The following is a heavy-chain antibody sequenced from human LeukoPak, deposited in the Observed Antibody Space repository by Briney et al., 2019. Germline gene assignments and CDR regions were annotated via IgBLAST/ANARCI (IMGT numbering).Heavy chain of an antibody. D-gene: IGHD3-22*01. J-gene: IGHJ4*02. CDR1: GFTVSSNY. CDR2: ISSSSSYI. CDR3: ATQPYYYDSSGYY. V-gene: IGHV3-21*01. Sequence: GGSLRLSCAASGFTVSSNYMSWVRQAPGKGLEWVSSISSSSSYIYYADSVKGRFTISRDNAKNSLYLQMNSLRAEDTAVYYCATQPYYYDSSGYYWGQGTLVTVSS.